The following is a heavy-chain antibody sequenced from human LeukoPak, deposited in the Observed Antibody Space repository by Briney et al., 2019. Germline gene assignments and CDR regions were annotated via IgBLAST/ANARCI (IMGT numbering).Heavy chain of an antibody. D-gene: IGHD2-2*01. CDR3: AREGLPAAGDC. CDR2: IKGDGSDK. V-gene: IGHV3-7*01. CDR1: GFIFSNYW. J-gene: IGHJ4*02. Sequence: GESLRLSCAASGFIFSNYWMRWVRPAPGKGLEWVANIKGDGSDKNYVDSVKGRFTISRDNAMNSMYLEMNSLRGDDTAVYYCAREGLPAAGDCWGQGTLVTVSS.